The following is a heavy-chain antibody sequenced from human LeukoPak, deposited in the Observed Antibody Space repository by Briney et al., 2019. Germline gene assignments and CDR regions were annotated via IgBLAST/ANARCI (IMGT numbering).Heavy chain of an antibody. CDR1: GFTLSSYS. Sequence: GGSLRLSCAASGFTLSSYSMHWVRQAPGKGLEWVAFIRYDGSNKYYADSVKGRFTISRDNSKNTLYLQMNSLRAEDTAVYYCAKEGYDSSGYYCYFDYWGQGTLVTVSS. CDR2: IRYDGSNK. V-gene: IGHV3-30*02. CDR3: AKEGYDSSGYYCYFDY. D-gene: IGHD3-22*01. J-gene: IGHJ4*02.